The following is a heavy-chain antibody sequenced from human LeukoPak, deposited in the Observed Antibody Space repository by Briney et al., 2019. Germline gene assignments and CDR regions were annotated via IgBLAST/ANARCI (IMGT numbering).Heavy chain of an antibody. J-gene: IGHJ4*02. D-gene: IGHD1-26*01. CDR3: AREAWELQHDY. CDR1: GFTFSRSD. V-gene: IGHV3-23*01. CDR2: ISASGGST. Sequence: GGSLRLSCEASGFTFSRSDMIWVRQAPGKGLEWVSIISASGGSTFYADSVRGRFTISRDNAKNTLYLQMNSLRAEDTAVYYCAREAWELQHDYWGQGTLVTVSS.